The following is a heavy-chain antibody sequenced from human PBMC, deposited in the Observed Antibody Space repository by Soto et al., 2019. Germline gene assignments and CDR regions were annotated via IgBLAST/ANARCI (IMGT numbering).Heavy chain of an antibody. CDR2: ISADGSRK. CDR1: GFTFSSYA. CDR3: AKDPTIAPRWALDI. D-gene: IGHD6-13*01. J-gene: IGHJ3*02. V-gene: IGHV3-30*18. Sequence: GGSLRLSCAASGFTFSSYAMSWVRQAPGKGPEWVAVISADGSRKDYADNVKGRFTISRDDAKNTLYLQMNSLRVDDTAVYYCAKDPTIAPRWALDIWGQGTLVTVSS.